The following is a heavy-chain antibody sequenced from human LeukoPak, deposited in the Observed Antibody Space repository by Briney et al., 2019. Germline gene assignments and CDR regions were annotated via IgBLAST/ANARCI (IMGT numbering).Heavy chain of an antibody. Sequence: GGSLRLSCAASRFTFSSYSMNWVRQAPGKGLEWVSSIGSSSSYIYYADSVKGRFTISRDNAKNSLYLQMNSLRAEDTAVYYCARVGPWVNPDYYYYMDVWGKGTTVTVSS. CDR2: IGSSSSYI. D-gene: IGHD1-14*01. V-gene: IGHV3-21*01. CDR1: RFTFSSYS. CDR3: ARVGPWVNPDYYYYMDV. J-gene: IGHJ6*03.